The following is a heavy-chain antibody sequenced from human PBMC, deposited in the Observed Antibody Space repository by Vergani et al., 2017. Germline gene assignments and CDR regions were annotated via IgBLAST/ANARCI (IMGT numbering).Heavy chain of an antibody. D-gene: IGHD6-19*01. Sequence: QEQLVQSGSELKKPGASVKVSCKASGYSFNNYAIHWVRQAPGQGLEWMGWINPTTGNPTYARAFTGRFVFSLDTSISTAYLQIGSLQAEDTAVYFCARAKRGRLAVGATDSWGQGTLLTVSS. CDR1: GYSFNNYA. J-gene: IGHJ4*02. CDR3: ARAKRGRLAVGATDS. CDR2: INPTTGNP. V-gene: IGHV7-4-1*01.